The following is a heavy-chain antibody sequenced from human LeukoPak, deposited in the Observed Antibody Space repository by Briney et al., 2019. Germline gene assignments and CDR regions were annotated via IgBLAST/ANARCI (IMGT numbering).Heavy chain of an antibody. J-gene: IGHJ4*02. Sequence: SETLSLTCTVSGGSISSYYWSWIRQPPGKGLEWIGYIYYSGSTNYNPSLKSRVTISVDTSKNQFSLKLSSVTAADTAVYYCARHRRGIQLRYYFDYWGQGTLVTVSS. CDR3: ARHRRGIQLRYYFDY. D-gene: IGHD5-18*01. CDR1: GGSISSYY. CDR2: IYYSGST. V-gene: IGHV4-59*08.